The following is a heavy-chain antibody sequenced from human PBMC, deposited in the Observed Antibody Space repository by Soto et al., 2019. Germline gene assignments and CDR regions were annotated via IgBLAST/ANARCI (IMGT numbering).Heavy chain of an antibody. D-gene: IGHD3-3*01. CDR2: IIPIFGTA. CDR3: ASALITIFGVVIIDGYYGMDV. J-gene: IGHJ6*02. V-gene: IGHV1-69*13. Sequence: SVKVSCKASGGTFSSYAISWVRQAPGQGLEWMGGIIPIFGTANYAQKFQGRVTITADESTSTAYMELSSLRSEDTAVYYCASALITIFGVVIIDGYYGMDVWAQGTTVTVSS. CDR1: GGTFSSYA.